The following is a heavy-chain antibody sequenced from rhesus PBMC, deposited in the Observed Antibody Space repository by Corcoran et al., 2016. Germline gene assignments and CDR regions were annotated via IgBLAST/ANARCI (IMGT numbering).Heavy chain of an antibody. Sequence: QVQLQESGPGLVKPSETLSLTCAVSGGSFSSYWWSWIRQPPGKGLEWIGEINGNSGSTNYNPPLKSRFIISKDASKNQFSLKRSSVTAADTAVYYCARNFGWSLGYWGQGVLVTVSS. J-gene: IGHJ4*01. CDR3: ARNFGWSLGY. CDR2: INGNSGST. D-gene: IGHD6-37*01. CDR1: GGSFSSYW. V-gene: IGHV4-80*01.